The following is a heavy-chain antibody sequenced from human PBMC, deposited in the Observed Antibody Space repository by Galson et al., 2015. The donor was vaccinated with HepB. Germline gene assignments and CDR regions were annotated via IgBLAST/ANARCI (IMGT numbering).Heavy chain of an antibody. CDR3: ARSIRSGYCSSTSCFMRYYYYGMDV. CDR1: GYSFTSYW. J-gene: IGHJ6*02. CDR2: IYPGDSDT. D-gene: IGHD2-2*01. Sequence: QSGAEVKKPGESLKISCKGSGYSFTSYWIGWVRQMPGKGLEWMGIIYPGDSDTRYSPSFQGQVTISADKSISTAYLQWSSLKASDTAMYYCARSIRSGYCSSTSCFMRYYYYGMDVWGQGTTVTVSS. V-gene: IGHV5-51*03.